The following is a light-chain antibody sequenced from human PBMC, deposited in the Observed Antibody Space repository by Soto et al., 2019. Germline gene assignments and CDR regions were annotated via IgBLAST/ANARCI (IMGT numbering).Light chain of an antibody. J-gene: IGKJ2*01. CDR3: QQYKNWYT. V-gene: IGKV3-15*01. CDR2: DAS. CDR1: QSVTSK. Sequence: EVVMTQSPATLSVSPGERVTLSCRASQSVTSKLAWYQQKPGQAPRLLIYDASTRATGIPARFSGSGSGTEFTLTITSLQFEDFAVYYCQQYKNWYTFGQGTKLEIK.